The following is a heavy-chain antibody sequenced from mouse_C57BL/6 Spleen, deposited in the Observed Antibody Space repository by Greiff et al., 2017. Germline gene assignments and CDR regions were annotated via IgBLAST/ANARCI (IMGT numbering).Heavy chain of an antibody. V-gene: IGHV1-69*01. Sequence: QVQLQQPGAELVMPGASVKLSCKASGYTFTSYWMHWVKQRPGQGLEWIGEIDPSDSYTNYNQKFKGKSTLTVDKSSSTAYMQLSSLTSEDSAVYYCARSRRGSSSYYYAMDYWGQGTSVTVSS. D-gene: IGHD1-1*01. CDR3: ARSRRGSSSYYYAMDY. CDR1: GYTFTSYW. CDR2: IDPSDSYT. J-gene: IGHJ4*01.